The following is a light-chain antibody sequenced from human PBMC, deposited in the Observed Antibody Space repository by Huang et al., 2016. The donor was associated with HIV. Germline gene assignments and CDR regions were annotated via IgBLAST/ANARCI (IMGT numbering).Light chain of an antibody. V-gene: IGKV1-NL1*01. J-gene: IGKJ1*01. Sequence: DIQMTQSPSTLSASVGDRVTITCRVSQGIGNSLAWYQQKPGKPPRLLRDATSRLESGVPSRCSGSGAGTHFTLTITTLQPEDIASYYCQQYQSIPWTFGQGTKVEIK. CDR1: QGIGNS. CDR2: ATS. CDR3: QQYQSIPWT.